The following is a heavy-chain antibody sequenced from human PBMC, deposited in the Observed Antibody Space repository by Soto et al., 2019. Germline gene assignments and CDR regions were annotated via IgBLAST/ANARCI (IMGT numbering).Heavy chain of an antibody. J-gene: IGHJ4*02. CDR3: AKPLATDFDY. CDR1: GCTFSSHA. Sequence: GGSLRHSYAASGCTFSSHAMTWVRQPPGKGLEWVSAISDSGASTYYADSVKDRFTISRDNSKNTLYLQMNSLRAEDTAVYYCAKPLATDFDYWGQGTLVTVSS. CDR2: ISDSGAST. V-gene: IGHV3-23*01.